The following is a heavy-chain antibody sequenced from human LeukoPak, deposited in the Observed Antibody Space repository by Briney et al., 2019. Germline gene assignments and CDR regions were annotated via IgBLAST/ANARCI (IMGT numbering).Heavy chain of an antibody. J-gene: IGHJ3*02. CDR2: FSAETGNT. CDR3: AKARRLGSDWDKDAFDI. V-gene: IGHV3-23*01. D-gene: IGHD6-19*01. CDR1: GFTFSNYG. Sequence: TGGSLRLSCAASGFTFSNYGMTWVRQAPGKGLKWVSVFSAETGNTYYADSVKGRFTISRDNSKNTLYLQITSLRAEDTAVYYCAKARRLGSDWDKDAFDIWGQGTMVTVSS.